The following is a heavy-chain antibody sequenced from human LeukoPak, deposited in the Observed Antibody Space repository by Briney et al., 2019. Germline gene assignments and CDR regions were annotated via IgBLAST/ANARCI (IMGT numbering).Heavy chain of an antibody. V-gene: IGHV3-30*02. J-gene: IGHJ4*02. CDR1: GFTFRSYG. Sequence: GGSLTLSCAASGFTFRSYGMHWVRPAPGKGLEGVAFIRYDGSNNYYADSVKGRFTISRDNSKNTLYLQMDSLRPEDTAVYYCAKDGVPDDYDILTASDYWGQGTLVTVSS. D-gene: IGHD3-9*01. CDR3: AKDGVPDDYDILTASDY. CDR2: IRYDGSNN.